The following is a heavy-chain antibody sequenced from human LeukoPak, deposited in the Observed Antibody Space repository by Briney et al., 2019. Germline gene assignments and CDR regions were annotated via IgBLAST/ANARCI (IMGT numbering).Heavy chain of an antibody. V-gene: IGHV1-46*01. Sequence: ASVKVSCKASGYTFTSQYMYWVRQAPGQGLEWMGIINPSTGNAVYTQKFQGRLTMTRDTSTSTVYMELSSLRSEDTALYYCTSGTSGRAGSRWDYFFDYWGQGTLVTVSS. D-gene: IGHD6-13*01. CDR2: INPSTGNA. CDR1: GYTFTSQY. J-gene: IGHJ4*02. CDR3: TSGTSGRAGSRWDYFFDY.